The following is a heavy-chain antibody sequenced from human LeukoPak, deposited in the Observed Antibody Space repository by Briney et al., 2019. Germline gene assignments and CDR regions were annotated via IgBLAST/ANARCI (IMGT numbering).Heavy chain of an antibody. CDR1: GFTFSGFA. CDR3: AREYSTNWYRSLRD. J-gene: IGHJ4*02. CDR2: ISHDGNSQ. Sequence: GGSLRLSCAASGFTFSGFATHWVRQAPGKGLEWVTLISHDGNSQYYADSVKGRFIISRDNSENTLYLQMNSLRPDDTAVYYCAREYSTNWYRSLRDWGQGTLVTVSS. D-gene: IGHD6-13*01. V-gene: IGHV3-30-3*01.